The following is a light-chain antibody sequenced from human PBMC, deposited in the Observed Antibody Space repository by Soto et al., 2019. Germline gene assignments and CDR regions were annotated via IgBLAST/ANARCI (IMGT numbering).Light chain of an antibody. V-gene: IGKV1-39*01. Sequence: DIQMTQSPSSLSASIGDRVTITCRASQNIDTYLHWYQQIPGRAPKLLIYAASSLQGGVPSRFSGSGSGTDFTLTITNLQPEDFAVYYGQQSYNTPAWNFGQGTRVEIK. CDR2: AAS. CDR1: QNIDTY. J-gene: IGKJ1*01. CDR3: QQSYNTPAWN.